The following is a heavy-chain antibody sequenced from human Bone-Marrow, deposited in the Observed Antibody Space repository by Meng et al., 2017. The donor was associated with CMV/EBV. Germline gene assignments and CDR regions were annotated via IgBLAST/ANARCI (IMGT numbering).Heavy chain of an antibody. CDR3: ARLSSSWHYYYYYGMDV. CDR1: GFTFSSYW. V-gene: IGHV3-74*01. CDR2: INSDGSST. J-gene: IGHJ6*02. D-gene: IGHD6-13*01. Sequence: GESLKISCAASGFTFSSYWMHWVRQAPGKGLVWVSRINSDGSSTSYADSVKGRFTISRDNAKNSLYLQMNSLRAEDTAVYYCARLSSSWHYYYYYGMDVWGQGTTVTVSS.